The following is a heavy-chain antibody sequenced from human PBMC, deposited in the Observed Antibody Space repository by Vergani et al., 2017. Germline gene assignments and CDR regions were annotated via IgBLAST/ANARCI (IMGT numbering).Heavy chain of an antibody. CDR1: GFTFDDYA. V-gene: IGHV3-9*01. CDR3: ARYYDFWSGSPTREGFGAFDI. CDR2: LSWNSGSI. D-gene: IGHD3-3*01. J-gene: IGHJ3*02. Sequence: EVQLVESGGGLVQPGRSLRLSCAASGFTFDDYAMHWVRQAPGKGLEWVSGLSWNSGSIGYADSVKGRFTISRDNAKNSLYLQMNSLRAEDTAVYYCARYYDFWSGSPTREGFGAFDIWGQGTMVTVSS.